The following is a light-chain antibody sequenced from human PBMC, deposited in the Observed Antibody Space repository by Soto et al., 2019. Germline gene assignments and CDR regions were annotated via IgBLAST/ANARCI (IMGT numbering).Light chain of an antibody. V-gene: IGLV2-14*01. CDR1: GSNIGTHNY. CDR2: EVR. J-gene: IGLJ1*01. CDR3: SSYTRSNTLD. Sequence: QSALTPPASVSGSPGQSITISCNGTGSNIGTHNYVSWYQQQHPGKAPQLMLHEVRNRTSGVSDRFSGSKYSNTDSLIISGVQPEYEADYYCSSYTRSNTLDFVTGTKLPVL.